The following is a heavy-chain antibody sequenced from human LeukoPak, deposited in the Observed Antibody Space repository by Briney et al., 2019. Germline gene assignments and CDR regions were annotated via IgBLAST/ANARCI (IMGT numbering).Heavy chain of an antibody. J-gene: IGHJ4*02. CDR2: IIWSSGSI. CDR3: AKDISVGATPYYFDY. Sequence: PGGSLRLSCAASGLTFDDYAMHWVRQAPGKGLEWVSGIIWSSGSIGYADSVKGRFTISRDNAKNSLYLQMNSLRAEDTALYYCAKDISVGATPYYFDYWGQGTLVTVSS. CDR1: GLTFDDYA. V-gene: IGHV3-9*01. D-gene: IGHD1-26*01.